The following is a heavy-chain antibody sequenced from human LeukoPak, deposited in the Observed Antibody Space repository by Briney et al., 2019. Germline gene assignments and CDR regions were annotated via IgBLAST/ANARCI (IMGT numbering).Heavy chain of an antibody. CDR1: GGSISSYY. V-gene: IGHV4-4*07. D-gene: IGHD3-9*01. J-gene: IGHJ3*02. CDR2: IYTSGST. Sequence: SETLSLTCTVSGGSISSYYWSWIRQPAGKGLEWIGRIYTSGSTNYNPSLKSRVTMSVDTSKNQFSLKLSSVTAADTAVYYCARFHYDILTGYYADIWGQGTMVTVSS. CDR3: ARFHYDILTGYYADI.